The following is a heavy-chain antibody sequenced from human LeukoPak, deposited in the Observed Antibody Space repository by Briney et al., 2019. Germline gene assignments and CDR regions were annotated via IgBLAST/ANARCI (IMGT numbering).Heavy chain of an antibody. CDR1: GFTFSTYA. D-gene: IGHD5-12*01. J-gene: IGHJ4*02. CDR2: ISFDGGSK. Sequence: GRSLRLYCAASGFTFSTYAMHWVRQAPGNGLEWLTFISFDGGSKYYAASVKGRFTISRDNSKNTLYLQMNSLRAEDTAVYYCARDRSSYEFYFDYWGQGTLVTVSS. V-gene: IGHV3-30-3*01. CDR3: ARDRSSYEFYFDY.